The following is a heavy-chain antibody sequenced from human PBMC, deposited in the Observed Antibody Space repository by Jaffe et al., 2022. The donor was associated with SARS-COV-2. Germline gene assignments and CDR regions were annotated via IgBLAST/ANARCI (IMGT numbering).Heavy chain of an antibody. CDR1: GFTFSSFA. J-gene: IGHJ4*02. CDR3: AKAPNRYGDYVDY. Sequence: EVQLVESGGGLVQPGGSLRLSCAASGFTFSSFAMIWVRQAPGKGLEWVSTITGSGGSTYYADSVKGRFTISRDNSKNTLYLQMNSLRAEDTAVYYCAKAPNRYGDYVDYWGQGTLVTVSS. CDR2: ITGSGGST. D-gene: IGHD4-17*01. V-gene: IGHV3-23*04.